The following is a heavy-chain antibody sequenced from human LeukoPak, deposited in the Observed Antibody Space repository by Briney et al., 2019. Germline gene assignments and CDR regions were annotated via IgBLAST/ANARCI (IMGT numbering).Heavy chain of an antibody. CDR1: GFSFSDYG. Sequence: GGSLRLSCEASGFSFSDYGMHWVRQGPGKGLEWVAFILYDGSEKYYADSVKGRFTVSRDNSKNTVYLQMNSLRTEDTAVYYCAKCRSEVPAAINYWGQGTLVTVSS. J-gene: IGHJ4*02. D-gene: IGHD2-2*01. V-gene: IGHV3-30*02. CDR3: AKCRSEVPAAINY. CDR2: ILYDGSEK.